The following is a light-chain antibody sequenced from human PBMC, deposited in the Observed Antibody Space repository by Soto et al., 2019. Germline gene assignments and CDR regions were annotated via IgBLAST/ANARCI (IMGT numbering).Light chain of an antibody. CDR3: QSYDSSLSGYV. Sequence: GAPGQRVTISCTGSSSNIGAGYDVHWYQQLPGTAPKLLIYGNSNRPSGVPDRFSGSKSGTSASLAITGLQAEDEADYYCQSYDSSLSGYVFGTGTKVTVL. V-gene: IGLV1-40*01. CDR2: GNS. CDR1: SSNIGAGYD. J-gene: IGLJ1*01.